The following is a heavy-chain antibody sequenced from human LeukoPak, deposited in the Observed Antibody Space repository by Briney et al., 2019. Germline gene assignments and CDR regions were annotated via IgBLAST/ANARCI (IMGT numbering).Heavy chain of an antibody. CDR2: IYYSGST. Sequence: SETRSLTCTVSGGSISSGDYYWSWIRQPPGKGLEWIGYIYYSGSTYYNPSLKSRVTISVDTSKNQFSLKLSSVTAADTAVYYCAGLGYSSSWRAFDYWGQGTLVTVSS. CDR1: GGSISSGDYY. D-gene: IGHD6-13*01. V-gene: IGHV4-30-4*01. J-gene: IGHJ4*02. CDR3: AGLGYSSSWRAFDY.